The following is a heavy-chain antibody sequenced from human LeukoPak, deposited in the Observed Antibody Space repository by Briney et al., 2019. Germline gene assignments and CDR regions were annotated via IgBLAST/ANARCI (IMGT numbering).Heavy chain of an antibody. V-gene: IGHV3-21*01. CDR2: ISSSSRYI. CDR3: ARDREEDYYMDV. CDR1: AFTYNYYS. Sequence: PGGSLRLSCAASAFTYNYYSMNWVRRAPGKGLEWVSSISSSSRYIYYADSVKGRFTISRDNAKNSLYLQMNSLRAEDTAEYYCARDREEDYYMDVWGKGTTVTVSS. J-gene: IGHJ6*03.